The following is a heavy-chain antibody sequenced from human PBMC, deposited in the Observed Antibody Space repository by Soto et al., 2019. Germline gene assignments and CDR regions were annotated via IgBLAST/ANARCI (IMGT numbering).Heavy chain of an antibody. D-gene: IGHD6-13*01. Sequence: ASVKVSCKASGYTFTSYAMHWVRQAPGQRLEWMGWINAGNSNTKYSQKFQGRVTITRDTSASTAYMELSSLRSEDTAVYYCARQFLAAAGPNWFDPWGQGTLVTVSS. CDR1: GYTFTSYA. V-gene: IGHV1-3*01. CDR2: INAGNSNT. J-gene: IGHJ5*02. CDR3: ARQFLAAAGPNWFDP.